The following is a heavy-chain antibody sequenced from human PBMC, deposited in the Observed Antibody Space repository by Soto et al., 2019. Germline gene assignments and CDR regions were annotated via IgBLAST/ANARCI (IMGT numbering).Heavy chain of an antibody. Sequence: GESLKISCAASGFTFSSYAMSWVRQAPGKGLEWVSAISGSGGSTYYADSVKGRFTISRDNSKNTLYLQMNSLRAEDTAVYYCAKDQLTGDSNAFDIWGQGTMVTVSS. J-gene: IGHJ3*02. CDR1: GFTFSSYA. CDR3: AKDQLTGDSNAFDI. D-gene: IGHD7-27*01. CDR2: ISGSGGST. V-gene: IGHV3-23*01.